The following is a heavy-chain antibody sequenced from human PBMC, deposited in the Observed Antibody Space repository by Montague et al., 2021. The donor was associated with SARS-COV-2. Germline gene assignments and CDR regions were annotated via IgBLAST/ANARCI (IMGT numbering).Heavy chain of an antibody. J-gene: IGHJ3*02. CDR1: GFTFSSYA. CDR3: ARGRGVITFGGVIGYDAFDI. CDR2: ISYDGSNK. V-gene: IGHV3-30-3*01. Sequence: SLRLSFSASGFTFSSYAMHWVRQAPGKGLEWVAVISYDGSNKYYADSVKGRFTISRDNSKNTLYLQMNSLRAEDTAVYYCARGRGVITFGGVIGYDAFDIWGQGTMVTVSP. D-gene: IGHD3-16*02.